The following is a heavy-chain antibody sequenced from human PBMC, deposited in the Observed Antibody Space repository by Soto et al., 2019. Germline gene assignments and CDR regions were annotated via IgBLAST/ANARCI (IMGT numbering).Heavy chain of an antibody. J-gene: IGHJ5*01. CDR2: ISIYVSYS. Sequence: VQLVQSGAELKMPGASVKVSCKTSGYGFSNYGLTWVRQAPGQGLEWMGWISIYVSYSHSSPKFHGRLIMTTDTTTNTAFMELRNLRIDDTAVYFCAKKSSSDWLDSWGQGTLITISS. CDR1: GYGFSNYG. V-gene: IGHV1-18*01. D-gene: IGHD6-13*01. CDR3: AKKSSSDWLDS.